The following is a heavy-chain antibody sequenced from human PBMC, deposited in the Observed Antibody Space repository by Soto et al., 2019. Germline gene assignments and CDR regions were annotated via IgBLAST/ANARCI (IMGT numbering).Heavy chain of an antibody. CDR2: IIPIFGTA. Sequence: GXSVKGSCKASVGTFSSYAISWVRQAPGQGLEWMGGIIPIFGTANYAQKFQGRVTITADESTSTAYMELSSLRSEDTAVYYCASGAGGPNWQQLVNWFDPWGQGPLVTVSS. D-gene: IGHD6-13*01. CDR1: VGTFSSYA. J-gene: IGHJ5*02. V-gene: IGHV1-69*13. CDR3: ASGAGGPNWQQLVNWFDP.